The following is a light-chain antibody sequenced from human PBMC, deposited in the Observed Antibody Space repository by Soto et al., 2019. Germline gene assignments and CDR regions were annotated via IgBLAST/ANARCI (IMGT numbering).Light chain of an antibody. CDR3: QQYGSSLPWT. J-gene: IGKJ1*01. CDR2: GAS. Sequence: TKSPATLSVSPGERATLSCRASQSVSSRYLAWYQQKPGQAPRLLIYGASSRATGIPDRFIGSGSGTEFTLTISRREPEDFAVYYCQQYGSSLPWTFGQGTKVDIK. CDR1: QSVSSRY. V-gene: IGKV3-20*01.